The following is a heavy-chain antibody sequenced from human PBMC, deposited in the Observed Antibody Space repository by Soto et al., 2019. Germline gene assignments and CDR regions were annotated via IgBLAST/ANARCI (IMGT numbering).Heavy chain of an antibody. J-gene: IGHJ4*02. CDR1: GYTFTSYG. Sequence: QVQLVQSGAEVKKPGASVKVSCKASGYTFTSYGISWVRQAPGQGLEWMGWISAYNGNTNYAQKLQGRVTMTTDTSTRTAYMELRSLRSDDTAVYYCARRYYYDSSGYYYDQGFDYWGQGTLVTVSS. V-gene: IGHV1-18*01. CDR2: ISAYNGNT. D-gene: IGHD3-22*01. CDR3: ARRYYYDSSGYYYDQGFDY.